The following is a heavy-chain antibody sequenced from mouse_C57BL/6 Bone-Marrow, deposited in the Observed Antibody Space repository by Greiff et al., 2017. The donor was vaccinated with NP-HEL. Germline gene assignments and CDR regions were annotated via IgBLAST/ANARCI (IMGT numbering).Heavy chain of an antibody. CDR1: GYTFTSYW. CDR3: ARPLSLLWAYYAMDY. V-gene: IGHV1-69*01. J-gene: IGHJ4*01. Sequence: QVQLQQPGAELVMPGASVKLSCKASGYTFTSYWMHWVKQRPGQGLEWIGEIDPSDSYTNYNQKFKGKSTLTVDKSSSTAYMQLSSLTSEDSAVYYCARPLSLLWAYYAMDYWGQGTSVTVSS. D-gene: IGHD2-10*01. CDR2: IDPSDSYT.